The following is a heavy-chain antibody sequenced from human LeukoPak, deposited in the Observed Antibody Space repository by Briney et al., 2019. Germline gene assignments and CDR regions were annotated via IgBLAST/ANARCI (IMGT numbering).Heavy chain of an antibody. V-gene: IGHV4-39*07. CDR1: GGSISSSSYY. CDR2: IYYSGST. Sequence: SETLSLTCTVSGGSISSSSYYWGWIRQPPGKGLEWIGSIYYSGSTYYNPSLKSRVTISVDTSKNQFSLKLSSVTAADTAVYYCATAPLYSSSWYPQDYYYYMDVWGKGTTVTVSS. D-gene: IGHD6-13*01. CDR3: ATAPLYSSSWYPQDYYYYMDV. J-gene: IGHJ6*03.